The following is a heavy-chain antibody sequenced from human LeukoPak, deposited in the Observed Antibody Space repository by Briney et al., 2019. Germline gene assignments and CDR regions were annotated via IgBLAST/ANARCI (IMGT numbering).Heavy chain of an antibody. D-gene: IGHD3-22*01. CDR1: RFTFSSYA. CDR2: ISGSGGST. Sequence: GGSLRLSCAASRFTFSSYAMSWVRQAPGKGLEWVSAISGSGGSTYYADSVKGRFTISRDNSKNTLYLQMNSLRAEDTAVYYCARGADQVIVVPTAEYFQHWGQGTLVTVSS. V-gene: IGHV3-23*01. CDR3: ARGADQVIVVPTAEYFQH. J-gene: IGHJ1*01.